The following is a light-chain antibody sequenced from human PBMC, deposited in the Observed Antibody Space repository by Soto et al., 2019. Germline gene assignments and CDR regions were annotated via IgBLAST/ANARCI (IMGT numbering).Light chain of an antibody. CDR2: GAS. CDR3: HQYYSSSWT. V-gene: IGKV3-20*01. CDR1: QGVDSSY. J-gene: IGKJ1*01. Sequence: EIVLTQSPGTLSLSPGERATVFCRASQGVDSSYLAWFQQKPGQSPRLLIYGASRRATGVPDRFSGSGSGTDFTLTITRLEPEDFAVYYCHQYYSSSWTFGQGTKVEI.